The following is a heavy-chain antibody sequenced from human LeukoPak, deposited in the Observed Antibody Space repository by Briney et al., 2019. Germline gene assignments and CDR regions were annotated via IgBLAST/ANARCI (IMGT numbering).Heavy chain of an antibody. CDR1: GYIFTSYW. CDR2: IDPSDSYT. V-gene: IGHV5-10-1*01. Sequence: GESLKISCKGSGYIFTSYWISWVRQMPGKGLEWMGRIDPSDSYTNYSPSFQGHVTISADKSISTAYLQWSSLKASDTAMYYCARRDPQVTTSDMDVWGQGTTVTVSS. J-gene: IGHJ6*02. CDR3: ARRDPQVTTSDMDV. D-gene: IGHD4-17*01.